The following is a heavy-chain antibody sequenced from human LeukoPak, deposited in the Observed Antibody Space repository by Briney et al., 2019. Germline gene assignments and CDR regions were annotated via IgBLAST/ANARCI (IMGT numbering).Heavy chain of an antibody. D-gene: IGHD6-13*01. J-gene: IGHJ5*02. CDR1: GFTFDDYA. CDR3: AKDWLAYSSSWCGWFDP. CDR2: ISWNSGSI. V-gene: IGHV3-9*01. Sequence: PGGSLRLSCAASGFTFDDYAMHWVRQAPGKGLEWVTGISWNSGSIGYADSVKGRFTISRDNAKNSLYLQMNSLRAEDTALYYCAKDWLAYSSSWCGWFDPWGQGTLVTVSS.